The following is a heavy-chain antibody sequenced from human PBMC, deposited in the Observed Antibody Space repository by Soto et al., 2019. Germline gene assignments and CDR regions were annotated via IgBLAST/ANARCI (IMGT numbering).Heavy chain of an antibody. D-gene: IGHD3-9*01. CDR2: ISGSGDST. CDR1: GFTFSRFA. CDR3: AKDMTVAGYYFDY. Sequence: EVQVLESGGGLVQPGGSLRLSCAAAGFTFSRFAMRWVRQAPGKGLEWVAAISGSGDSTYYADSVKGRFTISRDNSKNTLYLQMNSLTAEDTAVYFCAKDMTVAGYYFDYWGQGTLVTVSS. J-gene: IGHJ4*02. V-gene: IGHV3-23*01.